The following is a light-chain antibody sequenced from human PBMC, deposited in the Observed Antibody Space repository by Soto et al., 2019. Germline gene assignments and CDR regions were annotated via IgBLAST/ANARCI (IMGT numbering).Light chain of an antibody. V-gene: IGLV2-14*01. J-gene: IGLJ1*01. Sequence: SVLTQPASVSGPPGQSITISCTGTSSDVGGYNYVSWYQQHPGKAPKLMIYEVSNRPSGVSNRFSGSKSGNTASLTISGLQAEDEADYYCSSYTSSSTLVFGTGTKVTVL. CDR3: SSYTSSSTLV. CDR1: SSDVGGYNY. CDR2: EVS.